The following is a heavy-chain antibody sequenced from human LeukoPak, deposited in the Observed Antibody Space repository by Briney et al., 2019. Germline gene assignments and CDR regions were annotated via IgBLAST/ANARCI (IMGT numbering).Heavy chain of an antibody. J-gene: IGHJ4*02. CDR3: ARDNYYGSGSYFDY. D-gene: IGHD3-10*01. CDR1: GGSISSYY. Sequence: PSETLSLTCTVSGGSISSYYWSWIRQPPGKGLEWIGYIYYSGSTNYNPSLKSRVTISVDTSKNQFSLKLSSVTAADTAVYYCARDNYYGSGSYFDYWGQGTLVTVSS. CDR2: IYYSGST. V-gene: IGHV4-59*01.